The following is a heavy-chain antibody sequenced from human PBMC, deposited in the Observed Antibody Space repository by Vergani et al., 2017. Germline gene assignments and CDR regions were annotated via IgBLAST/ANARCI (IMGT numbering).Heavy chain of an antibody. V-gene: IGHV4-61*02. Sequence: QVKLQESGPGLLKPSQTLSLTCTVSGESIRSGSHYWSWIRQPAGKGPEWIGHIHTGGSTDLNPSFKSRVSISVDTSKSQFSLKLNSVTVADTAVYYCARSRPYCTSRSCPAIWGQGTLVTVSS. J-gene: IGHJ4*02. CDR3: ARSRPYCTSRSCPAI. CDR1: GESIRSGSHY. D-gene: IGHD2-2*01. CDR2: IHTGGST.